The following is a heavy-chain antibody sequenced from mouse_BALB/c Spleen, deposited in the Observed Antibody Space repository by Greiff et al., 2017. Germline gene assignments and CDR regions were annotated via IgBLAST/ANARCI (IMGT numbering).Heavy chain of an antibody. CDR1: GFTFRDYY. CDR2: ISDGGSYT. V-gene: IGHV5-4*02. Sequence: EVHLVESGGGLVKPGGSLKLSCAASGFTFRDYYMYWVRQTPEKRLEWVATISDGGSYTYYPDSVKGRFTISRDNAKNNLYLQMSSLKSEDTAMYYCARGYRYLFDYWGQGTTLTVSS. D-gene: IGHD2-14*01. CDR3: ARGYRYLFDY. J-gene: IGHJ2*01.